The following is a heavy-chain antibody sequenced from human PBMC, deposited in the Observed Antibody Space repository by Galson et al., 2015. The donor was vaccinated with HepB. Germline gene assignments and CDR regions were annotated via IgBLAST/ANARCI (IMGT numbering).Heavy chain of an antibody. CDR1: GFTFSSYS. J-gene: IGHJ3*02. V-gene: IGHV3-21*01. CDR2: ISSSSSYI. Sequence: SLRLSCAASGFTFSSYSMNWVRQAPGKGLEWVPSISSSSSYIYYADSVKGRFTISRDNAKNSLYLQMNSLRAEDTAVYYCCGDIVVVPAAPPFDIWGQGTMVTVSS. D-gene: IGHD2-2*01. CDR3: CGDIVVVPAAPPFDI.